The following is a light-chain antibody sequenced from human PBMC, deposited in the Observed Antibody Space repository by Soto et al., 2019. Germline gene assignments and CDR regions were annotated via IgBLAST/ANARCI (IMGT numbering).Light chain of an antibody. Sequence: EIMLTQSPATLSLSPGERATLSCRASQSVSSDLAWYQQKPGQAPRLLIYDASNRATGIPARFSGSGSGTDFTLTISSLEPEDLAVYYCQRRSKWPLTFGGGTKVEIK. V-gene: IGKV3-11*01. CDR3: QRRSKWPLT. J-gene: IGKJ4*01. CDR2: DAS. CDR1: QSVSSD.